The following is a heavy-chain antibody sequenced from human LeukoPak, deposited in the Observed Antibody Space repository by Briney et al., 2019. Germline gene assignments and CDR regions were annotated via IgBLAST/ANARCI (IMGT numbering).Heavy chain of an antibody. CDR2: ISGSGGST. CDR1: GFTFSSYA. CDR3: AKDRRKCSSTSCLYYYYGMDV. D-gene: IGHD2-2*01. Sequence: PGGSLRLSCAASGFTFSSYAMSWVRQAPGKGLEWVSAISGSGGSTYYADSVKGRFTISRDNSKNTLYLQMNSLRAEDTAVYYCAKDRRKCSSTSCLYYYYGMDVWGQGTTVTVSS. J-gene: IGHJ6*02. V-gene: IGHV3-23*01.